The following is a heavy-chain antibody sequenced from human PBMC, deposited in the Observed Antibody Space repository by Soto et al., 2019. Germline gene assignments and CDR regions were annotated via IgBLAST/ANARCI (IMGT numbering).Heavy chain of an antibody. J-gene: IGHJ4*02. CDR1: GYTFTTYD. Sequence: VSVKVSCKASGYTFTTYDVSWVRQASGQGLEWMGWMNPSNGNTGYAQKFQGRVTMTRNTSISTVYMELSGLRPDDTAVYYCARRKERSGPHYFDYWGQGTRVTVSS. CDR2: MNPSNGNT. V-gene: IGHV1-8*02. D-gene: IGHD6-25*01. CDR3: ARRKERSGPHYFDY.